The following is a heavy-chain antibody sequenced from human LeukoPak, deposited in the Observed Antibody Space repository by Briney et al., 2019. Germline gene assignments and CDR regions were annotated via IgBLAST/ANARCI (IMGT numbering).Heavy chain of an antibody. V-gene: IGHV4-59*01. CDR3: ARAQYSTSWSYYYMDV. CDR1: GGSLSSYY. CDR2: IYYSGST. Sequence: SETLSLTCTVSGGSLSSYYWSWIRQPPGKGLEWIGYIYYSGSTNYNPSLTSRVTISVDTSKNQFSLKLSSVTAADTAVYYCARAQYSTSWSYYYMDVWGKGTTVTVSS. D-gene: IGHD4-11*01. J-gene: IGHJ6*03.